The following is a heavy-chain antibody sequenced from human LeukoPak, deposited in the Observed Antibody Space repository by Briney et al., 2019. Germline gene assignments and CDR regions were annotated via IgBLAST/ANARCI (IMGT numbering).Heavy chain of an antibody. CDR1: GFIFSSYS. Sequence: GGSLRLSCAASGFIFSSYSMHWVRQAPGRGLEWVAVVSTAGTIKYYADSMKGRFTVSRDNSKNTVDLQMNSLRAEDTAVYYCARAHHRRVYDYVWGSYPYWGQGTLVTVSS. V-gene: IGHV3-30*03. D-gene: IGHD3-16*02. CDR2: VSTAGTIK. CDR3: ARAHHRRVYDYVWGSYPY. J-gene: IGHJ4*02.